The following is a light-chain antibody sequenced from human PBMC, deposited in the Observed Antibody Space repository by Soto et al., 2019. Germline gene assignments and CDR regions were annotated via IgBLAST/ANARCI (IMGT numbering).Light chain of an antibody. CDR2: DVN. CDR3: SSYTSSSAPFYV. CDR1: NSEVVGYNY. V-gene: IGLV2-14*01. J-gene: IGLJ1*01. Sequence: SVLTQPAPGAGAPGQAIPLSRPGTNSEVVGYNYVSWYQQHPGKAPQLMIYDVNNRPSGVSHRFSGSKSGNTASLTISGLQAADEADYYCSSYTSSSAPFYVFGTGTKVTVL.